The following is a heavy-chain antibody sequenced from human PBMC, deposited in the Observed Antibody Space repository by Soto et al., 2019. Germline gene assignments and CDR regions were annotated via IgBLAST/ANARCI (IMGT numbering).Heavy chain of an antibody. V-gene: IGHV4-34*01. D-gene: IGHD6-13*01. Sequence: SETLSLTCAVYGGSFSGYYWSWIRQPPGKGLEWIGEINHSGSTNYNPSLKSRVTISVDTSKNQFSLKLSSVTAADTAVYYCARTGYSNLDNWFDPWGQATLVTVSS. CDR3: ARTGYSNLDNWFDP. CDR1: GGSFSGYY. CDR2: INHSGST. J-gene: IGHJ5*02.